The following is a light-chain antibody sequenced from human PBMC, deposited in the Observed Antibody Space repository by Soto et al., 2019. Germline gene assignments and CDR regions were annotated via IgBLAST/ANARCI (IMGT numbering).Light chain of an antibody. CDR2: FAS. V-gene: IGKV1-12*01. Sequence: DIQMTQSPSSVSSAVGDRFTITSRASQGIRSWLSWYQQKPGGVPKLLIYFASSLQSGVPSRFSGSGLGTEFTLTISSLQPEDFATYYCQQGDSFPITFGQGTRLEI. CDR1: QGIRSW. CDR3: QQGDSFPIT. J-gene: IGKJ5*01.